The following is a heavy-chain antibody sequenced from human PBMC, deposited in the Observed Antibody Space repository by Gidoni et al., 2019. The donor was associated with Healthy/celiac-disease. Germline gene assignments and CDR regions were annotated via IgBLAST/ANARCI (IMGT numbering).Heavy chain of an antibody. D-gene: IGHD4-4*01. CDR3: TRSWTTVLYYYYGMDV. Sequence: SYATAYAASVKGRFTISRDDSKNTAYLQMNSLKTEDTAVYYCTRSWTTVLYYYYGMDVWGQGTTVTVSS. J-gene: IGHJ6*02. CDR2: SYAT. V-gene: IGHV3-73*01.